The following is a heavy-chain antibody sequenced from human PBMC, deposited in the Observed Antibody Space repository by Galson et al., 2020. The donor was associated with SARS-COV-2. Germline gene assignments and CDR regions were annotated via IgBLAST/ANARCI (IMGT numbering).Heavy chain of an antibody. CDR1: RFTFSQYW. CDR2: IKQDGSEK. J-gene: IGHJ4*02. Sequence: TGGSLRLSCAASRFTFSQYWMSWLRQAPGKGLEWVANIKQDGSEKYYVDSVKGRFTISRDNAKNSLYLQMNSLRADDTAMYYCARDPMETDCSGGSCYTYFDHWGQGTLVTVSS. CDR3: ARDPMETDCSGGSCYTYFDH. D-gene: IGHD2-15*01. V-gene: IGHV3-7*05.